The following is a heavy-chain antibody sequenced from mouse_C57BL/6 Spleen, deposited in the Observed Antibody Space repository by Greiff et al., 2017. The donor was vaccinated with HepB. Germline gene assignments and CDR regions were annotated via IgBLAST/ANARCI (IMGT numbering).Heavy chain of an antibody. V-gene: IGHV1-59*01. CDR3: ARGYGSSYPYAMDY. CDR1: GYTFTSYW. CDR2: IDPSDSYT. Sequence: QVQLQQPGAELVRPGTSVKLSCKASGYTFTSYWMHWVKQRPGQGLEWIGVIDPSDSYTNYNQKFKGKATLTVDTSSSTAYMQLSSLTSEDSAVYYCARGYGSSYPYAMDYWGQGTSVTVSS. J-gene: IGHJ4*01. D-gene: IGHD1-1*01.